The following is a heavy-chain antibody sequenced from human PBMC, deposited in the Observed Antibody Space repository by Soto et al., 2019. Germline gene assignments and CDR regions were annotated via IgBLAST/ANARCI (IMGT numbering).Heavy chain of an antibody. J-gene: IGHJ4*02. Sequence: TSETLSLTCTVSGGSISSYYWSWVRQPPGKGLEWIGYIYYRGSTNYNPSLKSRVTISVDTSKNQFSLKLSSVTAADTAVCYCARIPPPGTYFDYWGTRTLVTVFS. CDR3: ARIPPPGTYFDY. CDR1: GGSISSYY. V-gene: IGHV4-59*08. D-gene: IGHD3-10*01. CDR2: IYYRGST.